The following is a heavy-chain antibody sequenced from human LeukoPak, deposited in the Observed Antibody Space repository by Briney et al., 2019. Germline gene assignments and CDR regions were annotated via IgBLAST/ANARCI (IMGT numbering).Heavy chain of an antibody. J-gene: IGHJ4*02. CDR2: ISISSNYI. CDR1: GFTFSRYS. V-gene: IGHV3-21*01. CDR3: ARDYGGSSPFDY. D-gene: IGHD4-23*01. Sequence: GGSLRLSCAASGFTFSRYSMNWVRQAPGKGLEWVSSISISSNYIYYTDSVKGRFTISRDNAKNSLYLQMNSLRAEDTAVYYCARDYGGSSPFDYWGQGTLVTVSS.